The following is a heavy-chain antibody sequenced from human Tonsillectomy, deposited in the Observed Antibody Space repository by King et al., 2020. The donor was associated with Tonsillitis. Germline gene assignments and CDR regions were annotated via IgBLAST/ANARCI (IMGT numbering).Heavy chain of an antibody. J-gene: IGHJ4*02. CDR1: GFTFSSHN. V-gene: IGHV3-48*01. Sequence: VQLVESGGGLVQPGGSLRLSCVASGFTFSSHNMNWVRQAPGKGLEWVSYISTSSSTIYYADSVKGRFTISRDNAKNSLFLQMNSLRAEDTAVYYCARVLSTPDYWGQSTLLTVAS. CDR3: ARVLSTPDY. CDR2: ISTSSSTI. D-gene: IGHD3-10*01.